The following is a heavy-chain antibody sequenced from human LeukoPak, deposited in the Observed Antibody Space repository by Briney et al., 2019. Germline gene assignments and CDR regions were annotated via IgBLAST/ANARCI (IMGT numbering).Heavy chain of an antibody. CDR1: CGSFSGYY. CDR2: INHSGST. V-gene: IGHV4-34*01. D-gene: IGHD3-22*01. Sequence: SETLSLTCAGYCGSFSGYYWSWIGQPPGKGLEWIGEINHSGSTNYNPSLKSRVTISVDTSKNQFSLKLSSVTAADTAVYYCARAGGIPDYYDSSGYYNYWGQGTLVTVSS. CDR3: ARAGGIPDYYDSSGYYNY. J-gene: IGHJ4*02.